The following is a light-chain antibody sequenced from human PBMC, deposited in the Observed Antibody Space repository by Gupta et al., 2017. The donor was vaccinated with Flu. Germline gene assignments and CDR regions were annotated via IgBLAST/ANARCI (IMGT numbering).Light chain of an antibody. Sequence: PYSLSASVGDRVTITCRASQSISTYLNWYQQKPGKAPKLLIYSASSLQSGVPSRFSGSGSGTDFTLTLSRLQPEDFATYYCQQSYINPRTFGQGTKVEIK. J-gene: IGKJ1*01. V-gene: IGKV1-39*01. CDR3: QQSYINPRT. CDR2: SAS. CDR1: QSISTY.